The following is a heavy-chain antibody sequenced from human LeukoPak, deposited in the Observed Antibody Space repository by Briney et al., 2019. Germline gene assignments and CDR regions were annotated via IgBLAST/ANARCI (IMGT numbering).Heavy chain of an antibody. CDR2: IYSGGST. V-gene: IGHV3-53*01. CDR3: ASTLFKRPFDY. Sequence: GGSLRLSCATSGFAFSTLTMNWVRQAPGKGLGWVSVIYSGGSTYYADSVKGRFTISRDNSKNTLYLQMNSLRAEDTAVYYCASTLFKRPFDYWGQGTLVTVSS. CDR1: GFAFSTLT. J-gene: IGHJ4*02.